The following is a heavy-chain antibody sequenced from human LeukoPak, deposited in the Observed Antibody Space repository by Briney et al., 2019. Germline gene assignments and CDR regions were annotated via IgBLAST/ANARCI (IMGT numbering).Heavy chain of an antibody. CDR2: INSDGSST. J-gene: IGHJ4*02. V-gene: IGHV3-74*01. Sequence: GGSLRLSCAAPGFTFSSYWMHWVRKAPGKGLVWVSRINSDGSSTSYEDSAKGRFTISRDNAKNTLYLQMNSLRAEDTAVYYCASEGLRLGELSHDYWGQGTLVTVSS. CDR1: GFTFSSYW. CDR3: ASEGLRLGELSHDY. D-gene: IGHD3-16*02.